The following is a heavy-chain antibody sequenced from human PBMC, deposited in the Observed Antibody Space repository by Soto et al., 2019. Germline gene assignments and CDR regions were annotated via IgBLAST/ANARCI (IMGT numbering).Heavy chain of an antibody. J-gene: IGHJ4*02. Sequence: GGSLRLSCAASGFTFSSYAMSWVRQAPGKELEWVSAISGSGGSTYYADSVKGRFTISRDNSKNTLYLQMNSLRAEDTAVYYCAKDLYSGYDKYYFDYWGQGTLVTVSS. CDR2: ISGSGGST. D-gene: IGHD5-12*01. V-gene: IGHV3-23*01. CDR3: AKDLYSGYDKYYFDY. CDR1: GFTFSSYA.